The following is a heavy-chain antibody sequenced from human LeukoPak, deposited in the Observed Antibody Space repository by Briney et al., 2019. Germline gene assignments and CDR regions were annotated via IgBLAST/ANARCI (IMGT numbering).Heavy chain of an antibody. CDR1: GFTSSSYW. J-gene: IGHJ4*02. CDR2: IKQDGSEK. Sequence: GGSLRLSCAASGFTSSSYWMSWVRQAPGKGLEWVANIKQDGSEKYYVDSVKGRFTISRDNAKNSLYLQMNSLRAEDTAVYYCARDGACSGGSCYSPYFDYWGQGTLVTVSS. V-gene: IGHV3-7*03. CDR3: ARDGACSGGSCYSPYFDY. D-gene: IGHD2-15*01.